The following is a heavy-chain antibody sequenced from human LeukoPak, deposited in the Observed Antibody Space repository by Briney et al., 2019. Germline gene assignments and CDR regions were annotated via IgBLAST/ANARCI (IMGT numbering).Heavy chain of an antibody. CDR1: GYNFISFG. J-gene: IGHJ4*02. Sequence: ASVKVSCKTSGYNFISFGISWVRQAPGQGLEWMGWINTNTGNPTYAQGFTGRFVFSLDTSVSTAYLQISSLKAEDTAVYYCTRSSGSDYWGQGTLVTVSS. D-gene: IGHD1-26*01. CDR2: INTNTGNP. V-gene: IGHV7-4-1*02. CDR3: TRSSGSDY.